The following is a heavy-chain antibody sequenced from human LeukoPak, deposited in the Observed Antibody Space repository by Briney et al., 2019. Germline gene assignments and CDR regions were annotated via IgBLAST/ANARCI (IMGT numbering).Heavy chain of an antibody. D-gene: IGHD3-3*01. Sequence: ASVKVSCKASGYTFTGYYMHWVRQAPGQGLEWMGWINPNSGGTNYAQKFQGRVTMTRDTSISTAYMELSRLRSDDTAVYYCARVSITIFGVVIPWDYWGQGTLVTVSS. V-gene: IGHV1-2*02. J-gene: IGHJ4*02. CDR3: ARVSITIFGVVIPWDY. CDR2: INPNSGGT. CDR1: GYTFTGYY.